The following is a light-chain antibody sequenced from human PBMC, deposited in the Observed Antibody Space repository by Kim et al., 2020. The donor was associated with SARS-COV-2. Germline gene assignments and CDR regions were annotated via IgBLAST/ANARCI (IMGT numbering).Light chain of an antibody. J-gene: IGLJ3*02. V-gene: IGLV4-69*01. CDR1: SGHSSYA. CDR2: LNSDGTH. Sequence: VKLTCTLSSGHSSYAIAWHQQQPEKGPRFLMKLNSDGTHTKGDGIPDRFSGSSSGAERYLTISSLQSEDEADYYCQTWGTGISWVIGGGTQLTVL. CDR3: QTWGTGISWV.